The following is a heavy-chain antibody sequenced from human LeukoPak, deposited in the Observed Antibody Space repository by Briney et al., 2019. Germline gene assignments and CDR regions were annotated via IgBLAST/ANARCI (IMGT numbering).Heavy chain of an antibody. Sequence: GGSLRLSCAASGFTFSDYYMSWIRQAPGKGLEWVSYISSSGSTIYYADSVKGRFTISRDNAKNSLYLQMNSLRAEDTAIYYCAKYGPQDSGSSHFDYWGQGALVTVSS. V-gene: IGHV3-11*01. J-gene: IGHJ4*02. CDR1: GFTFSDYY. CDR2: ISSSGSTI. CDR3: AKYGPQDSGSSHFDY. D-gene: IGHD1-26*01.